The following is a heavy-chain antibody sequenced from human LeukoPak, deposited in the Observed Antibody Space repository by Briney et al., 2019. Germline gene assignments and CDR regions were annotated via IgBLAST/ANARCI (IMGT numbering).Heavy chain of an antibody. CDR3: ARAGTIVGATYFDY. CDR2: ISSSSSYI. D-gene: IGHD1-26*01. V-gene: IGHV3-21*01. Sequence: GGSLRLSCAASGFTFTNYWMSWVRQAPGKGLEWVSSISSSSSYIYYADSVKGRFTISRDNAKNSLYLQMNSLRAEDTAVYYCARAGTIVGATYFDYWGQGTLVTVSS. J-gene: IGHJ4*02. CDR1: GFTFTNYW.